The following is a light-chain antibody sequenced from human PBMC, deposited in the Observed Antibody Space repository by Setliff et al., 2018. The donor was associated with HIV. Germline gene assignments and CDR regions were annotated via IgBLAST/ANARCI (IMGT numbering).Light chain of an antibody. CDR3: CSNTGSNTYV. J-gene: IGLJ1*01. CDR2: QAT. V-gene: IGLV2-23*01. CDR1: SSDIGRYNL. Sequence: QSALTQPASVSGSPGQSITISCTGTSSDIGRYNLVSWYQQYPVKAPKLMIYQATKRPSGVSNRFSGSKSGNPASLTISGLQAEDEADYYCCSNTGSNTYVIGSGTKVTVL.